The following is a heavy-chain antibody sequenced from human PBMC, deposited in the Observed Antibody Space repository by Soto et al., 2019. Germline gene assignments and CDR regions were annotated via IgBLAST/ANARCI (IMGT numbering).Heavy chain of an antibody. CDR1: GYSFTSYW. V-gene: IGHV5-10-1*01. J-gene: IGHJ6*02. CDR2: IDPSDSYT. CDR3: VSAHPAAGTSQDYYYGMDV. D-gene: IGHD6-13*01. Sequence: GESLKISCKGSGYSFTSYWISWVRQMPGKGLEWMGRIDPSDSYTNYSPSFQGHVTISADKSISTAYLQWSSLKASDTAMYYCVSAHPAAGTSQDYYYGMDVWGQGTTVTVSS.